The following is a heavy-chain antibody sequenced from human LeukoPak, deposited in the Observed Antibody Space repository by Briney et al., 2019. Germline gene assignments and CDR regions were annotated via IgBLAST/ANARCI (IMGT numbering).Heavy chain of an antibody. D-gene: IGHD3-10*01. CDR3: ARQPRSTMVRGVIIWGSFDY. V-gene: IGHV4-39*01. Sequence: SETLSLTCTVSGGSISSSSYYWGWIRQPPGKGLEWLGSIYYSGSTYYNPSLKSRVTISVDTSKNQFSLKLSSVTAADTAVYYCARQPRSTMVRGVIIWGSFDYWGQGTLVTVSS. CDR2: IYYSGST. CDR1: GGSISSSSYY. J-gene: IGHJ4*02.